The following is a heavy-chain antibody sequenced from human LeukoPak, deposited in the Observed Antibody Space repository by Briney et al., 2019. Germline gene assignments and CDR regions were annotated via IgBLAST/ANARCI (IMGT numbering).Heavy chain of an antibody. CDR2: TSDRGDYT. D-gene: IGHD3-22*01. CDR3: ARDRGWRSSGYYLYHFDY. CDR1: GFTFSSYS. V-gene: IGHV3-21*06. J-gene: IGHJ4*02. Sequence: GGSLRLSCAASGFTFSSYSMSWVRQAPGKGLEWVSGTSDRGDYTYYADSVKGRFTISRDNAKNSLYLEMSSLRVEDTAVYYCARDRGWRSSGYYLYHFDYWGQGTLVTFAS.